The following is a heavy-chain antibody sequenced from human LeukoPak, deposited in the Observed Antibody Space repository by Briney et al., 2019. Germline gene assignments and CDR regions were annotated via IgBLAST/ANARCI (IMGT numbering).Heavy chain of an antibody. CDR3: ARVSSVGHAFDI. CDR1: GFTVSSNY. V-gene: IGHV3-66*01. J-gene: IGHJ3*02. Sequence: SGGSLRLSCAASGFTVSSNYMSWVRQAPGKGLEWVSVIYSGGSTYYADSVKGRFTISRDNSKNTLYLQMNSLRAEDMAVYYCARVSSVGHAFDIWGQGTMVTVSS. CDR2: IYSGGST. D-gene: IGHD1-26*01.